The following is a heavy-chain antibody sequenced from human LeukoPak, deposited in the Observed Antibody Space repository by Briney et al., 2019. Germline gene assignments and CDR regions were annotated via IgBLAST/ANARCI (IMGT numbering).Heavy chain of an antibody. Sequence: KPSETLSLTCAVYGGSFSGYYWSWIRQPPGKGLEWIGEINHSGSTNYNPPLKSRVTISVDTSKNQFSLKLSSVTAADTAVYYCARGVRWLQLSYFDYWGQGTLVTVSS. V-gene: IGHV4-34*01. CDR1: GGSFSGYY. CDR3: ARGVRWLQLSYFDY. CDR2: INHSGST. J-gene: IGHJ4*02. D-gene: IGHD5-24*01.